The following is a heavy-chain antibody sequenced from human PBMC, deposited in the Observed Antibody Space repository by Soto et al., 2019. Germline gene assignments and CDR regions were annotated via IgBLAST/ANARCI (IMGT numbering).Heavy chain of an antibody. D-gene: IGHD2-15*01. Sequence: VQLLESGGGLVQPGGSLRLSCAASGFTFSSYAMSWVRQAPGKGLEWVSAISGSGGSTYYADSVKGRFTISRDNSKNTLYLQMNSLRAEDTAVYYCAKDLREVAAISPRRYFQHWGQGTLVTVSS. V-gene: IGHV3-23*01. CDR1: GFTFSSYA. CDR2: ISGSGGST. CDR3: AKDLREVAAISPRRYFQH. J-gene: IGHJ1*01.